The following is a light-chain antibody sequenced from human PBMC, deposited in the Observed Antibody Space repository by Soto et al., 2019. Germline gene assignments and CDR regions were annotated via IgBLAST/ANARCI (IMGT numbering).Light chain of an antibody. V-gene: IGKV3-20*01. CDR3: QQYGRSPPYT. CDR2: GAS. Sequence: EIVLTQSPGTLSLSPGERATLSCRASQSVSSSYLAWYQQKPGQAPRLLIYGASSRATGIPDRFSGSGSGTVFTLTIRRLEPEDFAVYYCQQYGRSPPYTFGQGTKLEIK. J-gene: IGKJ2*01. CDR1: QSVSSSY.